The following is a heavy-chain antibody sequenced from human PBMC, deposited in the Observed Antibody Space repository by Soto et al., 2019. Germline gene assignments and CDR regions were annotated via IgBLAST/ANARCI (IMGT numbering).Heavy chain of an antibody. J-gene: IGHJ6*02. D-gene: IGHD1-1*01. CDR3: ARSTGTTVGEGDYYSYYGMDV. V-gene: IGHV1-69*12. Sequence: QVQLVQSGAEVKKPGSSVKVSCKASGGTFSSYAISWVRQAPGQGLEWMGGIIPIFGTANYAQKFQGRVTITAAESTSTAYMELSSLRSEDTAVYYCARSTGTTVGEGDYYSYYGMDVWGQGTTVTVSS. CDR1: GGTFSSYA. CDR2: IIPIFGTA.